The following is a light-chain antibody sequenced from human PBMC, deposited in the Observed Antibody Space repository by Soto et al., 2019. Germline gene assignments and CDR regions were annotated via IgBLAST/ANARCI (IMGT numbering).Light chain of an antibody. Sequence: EIVMTQSPAILSVSPGGRSILSCRASQSISDTLAWYQQKPGQAPRLLIRGASTRATGFPARFSGSGSGTDFTLTISSLQAEDVAVYYCQQYYSTPRTFGRGTKVDI. CDR1: QSISDT. J-gene: IGKJ1*01. V-gene: IGKV3-15*01. CDR3: QQYYSTPRT. CDR2: GAS.